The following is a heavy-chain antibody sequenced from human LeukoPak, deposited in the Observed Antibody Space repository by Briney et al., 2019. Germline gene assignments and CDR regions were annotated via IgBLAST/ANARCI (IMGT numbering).Heavy chain of an antibody. V-gene: IGHV4-59*01. CDR1: GGSISSYY. Sequence: SATLSLTCTVAGGSISSYYWSWIRQPPGKGLEWIGYIYYSGSTSYNPSLKSRVTISVDTSKNQFSLKLSSVTAADTAVYYCARQAFCSGTSCFPFDYWGQGTLVTVCS. D-gene: IGHD2-2*01. CDR2: IYYSGST. J-gene: IGHJ4*02. CDR3: ARQAFCSGTSCFPFDY.